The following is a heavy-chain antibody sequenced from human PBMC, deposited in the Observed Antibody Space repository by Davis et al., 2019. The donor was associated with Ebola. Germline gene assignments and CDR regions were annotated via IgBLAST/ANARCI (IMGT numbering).Heavy chain of an antibody. V-gene: IGHV4-39*01. D-gene: IGHD6-19*01. CDR3: ARRGGVAGQLYNWFDP. Sequence: MPSETLSLTCTVSGGSISSSSYYWGWIRQPPGKGLEWIGSIYYSGSTYYNPSLKSRVTISVDTSKNQFSLKLSSVTAADTAVYYCARRGGVAGQLYNWFDPWGQRTLVTVSS. CDR1: GGSISSSSYY. J-gene: IGHJ5*02. CDR2: IYYSGST.